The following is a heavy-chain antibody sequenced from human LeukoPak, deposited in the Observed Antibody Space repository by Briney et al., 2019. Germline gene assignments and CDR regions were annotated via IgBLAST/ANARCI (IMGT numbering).Heavy chain of an antibody. CDR1: GYTFTSYD. CDR3: ARLSYYAFDV. V-gene: IGHV1-8*01. Sequence: ASVKVSCKASGYTFTSYDINWVRQATGQGLELMGWMNPNSGNTGYAQKFQGRVTMTRNTSISTAYMELSSLTSEGAAVYYCARLSYYAFDVWGQGTMVTVSS. D-gene: IGHD1-26*01. J-gene: IGHJ3*01. CDR2: MNPNSGNT.